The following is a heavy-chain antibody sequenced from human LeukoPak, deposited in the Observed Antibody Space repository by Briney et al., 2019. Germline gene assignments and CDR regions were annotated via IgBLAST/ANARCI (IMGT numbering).Heavy chain of an antibody. D-gene: IGHD2-2*01. Sequence: GASVKVSCKASGYTFTGYYMHGVRQAPGQGLEWMGRINPNSGGTNYAQKFQGRVTMTRDTSISTAYMELSRLRSDDTAVYYCAVYCSSTSCPDSRFDPWGQGTLVTVSS. J-gene: IGHJ5*02. CDR1: GYTFTGYY. CDR2: INPNSGGT. V-gene: IGHV1-2*06. CDR3: AVYCSSTSCPDSRFDP.